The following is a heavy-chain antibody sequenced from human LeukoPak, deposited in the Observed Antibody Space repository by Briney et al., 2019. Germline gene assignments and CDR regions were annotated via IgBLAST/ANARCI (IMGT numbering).Heavy chain of an antibody. Sequence: SETLSLTCTVSGGSISSCGYYWSWIRQHPGKGLEWIGYIYYSGSTYYNPSLKSRVTISVDTSKNQFSLKLSSVTAADTAVYYCASGPYCSSTSCYSVGGMDVWGQGTTVTVSS. CDR2: IYYSGST. CDR3: ASGPYCSSTSCYSVGGMDV. CDR1: GGSISSCGYY. V-gene: IGHV4-31*03. D-gene: IGHD2-2*02. J-gene: IGHJ6*02.